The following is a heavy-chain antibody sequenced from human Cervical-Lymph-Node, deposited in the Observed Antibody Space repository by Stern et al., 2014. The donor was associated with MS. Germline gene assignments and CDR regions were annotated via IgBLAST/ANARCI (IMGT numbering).Heavy chain of an antibody. CDR1: GFTFSNYA. D-gene: IGHD1-26*01. V-gene: IGHV3-23*04. J-gene: IGHJ4*02. CDR3: ARDWSYIGGLFFDY. CDR2: ISGSGGST. Sequence: EVQLVESGGGLVQPGKSLRLSCVDSGFTFSNYAMNWVRQAPGKGLEWVSGISGSGGSTYYADSVKGRFTISRDNSKNTLFLQMNSLRAEDTAIYYCARDWSYIGGLFFDYWGQGTLVTVSS.